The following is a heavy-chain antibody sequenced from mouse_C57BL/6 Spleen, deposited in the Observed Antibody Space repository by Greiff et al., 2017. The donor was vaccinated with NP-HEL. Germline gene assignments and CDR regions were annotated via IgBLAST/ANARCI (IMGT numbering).Heavy chain of an antibody. CDR1: GYTFTSYT. J-gene: IGHJ3*01. V-gene: IGHV1-4*01. Sequence: VQLQQSGAELARPGASVKMSCKASGYTFTSYTMHWVKQRPGQGLEWIGYINPSSGYTKYNQKFKDKATLTADKSSSTAYMQLSSLTSEDSAVYYGARAGDPERFTYWGKGTLVTVSA. D-gene: IGHD2-13*01. CDR3: ARAGDPERFTY. CDR2: INPSSGYT.